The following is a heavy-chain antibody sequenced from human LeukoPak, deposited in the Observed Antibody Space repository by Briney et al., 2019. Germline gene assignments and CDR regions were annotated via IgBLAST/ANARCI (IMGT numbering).Heavy chain of an antibody. CDR2: ISYDGSKK. D-gene: IGHD3-16*02. CDR1: GFTFRNYG. V-gene: IGHV3-30*18. Sequence: GGSLRLSCAASGFTFRNYGMHWVRQAPGKGLEWVAVISYDGSKKDYAESVKGRFTISIDNSKNTVYLQMNSLRPEDTAVFYCAKVSGFKITFGGVIDWGQGTPVTVSS. CDR3: AKVSGFKITFGGVID. J-gene: IGHJ4*02.